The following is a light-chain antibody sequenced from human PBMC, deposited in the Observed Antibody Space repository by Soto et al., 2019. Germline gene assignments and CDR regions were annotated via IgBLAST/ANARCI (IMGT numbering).Light chain of an antibody. CDR2: GAS. CDR3: QQYNTSPLGT. V-gene: IGKV3-20*01. Sequence: EIVLTQSPGTLSLSPGEKATLSSRASQSLVNSYLAWYQQRPGQSPRLLIYGASRRVTGIPDRFSGSGSGADFTLIISRLEPEDFAVYFCQQYNTSPLGTFGQGTKVDIK. J-gene: IGKJ1*01. CDR1: QSLVNSY.